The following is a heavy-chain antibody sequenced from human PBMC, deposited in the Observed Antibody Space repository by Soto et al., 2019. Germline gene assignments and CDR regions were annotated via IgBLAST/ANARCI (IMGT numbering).Heavy chain of an antibody. D-gene: IGHD4-4*01. V-gene: IGHV1-69*01. CDR3: ARHDYSNFRLGTNYYYYGMDV. CDR2: IIPIFGTA. Sequence: QVQLVQSGAEVKKPGSSVKVSCKASGGTFSSYAISWVRQAPGQGLEWMGGIIPIFGTANYAQKFQGRVTITADESTSTAYMELSSLRSEDTAVYYCARHDYSNFRLGTNYYYYGMDVWGQGTTVTVSS. J-gene: IGHJ6*02. CDR1: GGTFSSYA.